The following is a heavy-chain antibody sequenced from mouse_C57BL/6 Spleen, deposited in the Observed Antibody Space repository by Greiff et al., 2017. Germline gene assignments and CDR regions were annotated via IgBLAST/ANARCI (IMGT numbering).Heavy chain of an antibody. CDR3: AMGDYDVGYYFDY. J-gene: IGHJ2*01. CDR2: IHPSDSDT. V-gene: IGHV1-74*01. D-gene: IGHD2-4*01. Sequence: QVQLKQPGAELVKPGASVKVSCKASGYTFTSYWMHWVKQRPGQGLEWIGRIHPSDSDTNYNQKFKGKATLTVDKSSSTAYMQLSSLTSEDSAVYYCAMGDYDVGYYFDYWGQGTTLTVSS. CDR1: GYTFTSYW.